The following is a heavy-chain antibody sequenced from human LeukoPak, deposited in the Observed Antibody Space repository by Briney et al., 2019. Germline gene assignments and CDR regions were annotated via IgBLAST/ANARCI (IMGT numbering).Heavy chain of an antibody. Sequence: SETLSLTCTVSGGSISSSTYFWGWIRQPPGKGLEWIGTIYYSGSTYYNPFLKSRVTISVDSSKNQFSLRLSSVTAADTAVYYCARESLTWLQSRTSWFDPWGQGTLVTVSS. CDR2: IYYSGST. D-gene: IGHD5-24*01. CDR3: ARESLTWLQSRTSWFDP. J-gene: IGHJ5*02. CDR1: GGSISSSTYF. V-gene: IGHV4-39*07.